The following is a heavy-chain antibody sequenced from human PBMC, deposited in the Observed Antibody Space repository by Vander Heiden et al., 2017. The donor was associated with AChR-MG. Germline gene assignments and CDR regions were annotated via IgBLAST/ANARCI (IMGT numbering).Heavy chain of an antibody. CDR1: GGSISSSSYY. J-gene: IGHJ4*02. Sequence: QLQPQESGPGLVKPSETLPLTCTVSGGSISSSSYYWGWNRQPQGKGLEWIGSIYYSGSTYYNPSLKSRVTISVDTSKNQFSLKLSSVTAADTAVYYCARHVVGGSYDYFDYWGQGTLVTVSS. CDR3: ARHVVGGSYDYFDY. CDR2: IYYSGST. V-gene: IGHV4-39*01. D-gene: IGHD1-26*01.